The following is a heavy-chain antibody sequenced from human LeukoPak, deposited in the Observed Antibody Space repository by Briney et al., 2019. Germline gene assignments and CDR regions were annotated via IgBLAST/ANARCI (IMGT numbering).Heavy chain of an antibody. CDR1: GINFGSFW. V-gene: IGHV3-7*01. CDR2: MNEDGSQE. Sequence: GGSLRLSCAASGINFGSFWMTWVRQAPGKGLEWMANMNEDGSQEYYVDSVKGRFTISRDNAKNLLYLQMNSLGAEDTAVYYCASGGHFDYSGPGTLVTVSS. CDR3: ASGGHFDY. J-gene: IGHJ4*02.